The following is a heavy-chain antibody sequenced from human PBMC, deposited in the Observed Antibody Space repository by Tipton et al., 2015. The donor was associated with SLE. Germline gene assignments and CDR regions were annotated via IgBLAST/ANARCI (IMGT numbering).Heavy chain of an antibody. CDR1: GASISSHC. Sequence: TLSLTCTVSGASISSHCWCWIRQPPGKGLEWIGYICNSVNINYIPSLKSRVTISADTSKNQISLKLTSVTAADTAVYFCARDRSSVSDWGQGTQVIVSP. CDR2: ICNSVNI. CDR3: ARDRSSVSD. V-gene: IGHV4-59*11. D-gene: IGHD5/OR15-5a*01. J-gene: IGHJ4*02.